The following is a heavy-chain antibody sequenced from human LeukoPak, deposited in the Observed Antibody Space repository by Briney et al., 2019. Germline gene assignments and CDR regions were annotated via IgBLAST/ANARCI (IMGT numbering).Heavy chain of an antibody. Sequence: ASVKVSCKASGYTFTGYYMHWVGQAPGQGLEWMGWINPNSGGTNYAQKFKGRVTMTRDTSISTAYMELSRLTSDDTAVYYFARANRAVAMVDYWGQGTLVTVSS. D-gene: IGHD6-19*01. V-gene: IGHV1-2*02. CDR2: INPNSGGT. CDR1: GYTFTGYY. CDR3: ARANRAVAMVDY. J-gene: IGHJ4*02.